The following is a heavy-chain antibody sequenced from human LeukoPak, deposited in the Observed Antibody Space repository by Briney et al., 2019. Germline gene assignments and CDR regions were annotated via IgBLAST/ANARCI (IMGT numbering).Heavy chain of an antibody. CDR2: LNPYSGDT. Sequence: ASVKVSCKASGYTFSAYYIHWVRQAPGQGLEWMGWLNPYSGDTNYIQRFQGRVTMTRDTSISTACMELSRLRTDDTAVYYCAIDEAGRGIVCFLSDSWGEGALVTVSS. V-gene: IGHV1-2*02. J-gene: IGHJ5*01. CDR3: AIDEAGRGIVCFLSDS. D-gene: IGHD2-15*01. CDR1: GYTFSAYY.